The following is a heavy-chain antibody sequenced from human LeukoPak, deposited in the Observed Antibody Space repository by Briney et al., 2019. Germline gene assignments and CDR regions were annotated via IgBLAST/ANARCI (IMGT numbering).Heavy chain of an antibody. CDR2: IGGRTDTT. Sequence: PGGSLRLSCAASGFTFSIYAMSWVRQAPGKGLGWVSAIGGRTDTTYYADSVKGRFTISRDNSKNTLFLQMNSLRAEDTAVYYCPTEGGPPIERYWGQGTLVTVSS. D-gene: IGHD2-15*01. CDR1: GFTFSIYA. J-gene: IGHJ4*02. CDR3: PTEGGPPIERY. V-gene: IGHV3-23*01.